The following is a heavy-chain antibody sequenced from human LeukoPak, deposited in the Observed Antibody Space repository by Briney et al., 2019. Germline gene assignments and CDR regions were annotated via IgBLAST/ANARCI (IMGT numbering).Heavy chain of an antibody. V-gene: IGHV3-11*01. CDR3: AVVRGVMGY. CDR1: GFTFSDYY. CDR2: ISSSGITI. D-gene: IGHD3-10*01. Sequence: PGGSLRLSCAASGFTFSDYYMSWIRQAPGKGLEWVSHISSSGITIYYVDSVKGRFTISRDDAKSSVYLQMNSLRAEDTAVYYCAVVRGVMGYWGQGTLVTVSS. J-gene: IGHJ4*02.